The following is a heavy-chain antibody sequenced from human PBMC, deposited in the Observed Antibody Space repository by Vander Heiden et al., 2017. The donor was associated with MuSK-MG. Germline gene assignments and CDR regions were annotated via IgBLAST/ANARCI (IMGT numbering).Heavy chain of an antibody. V-gene: IGHV4-34*01. CDR1: GGSPGGYY. Sequence: QVQLQQWGAGLLKPSETLSLTCAVHGGSPGGYYWNCVRQPPWKGLKWIGEINHSGSTNYNPSLKRRVTVSIDTSKNQFSLKLSSVTAADTAVYYCASRYYCDSMYYFDYWCQGTLVTVSS. J-gene: IGHJ4*02. CDR3: ASRYYCDSMYYFDY. D-gene: IGHD4-17*01. CDR2: INHSGST.